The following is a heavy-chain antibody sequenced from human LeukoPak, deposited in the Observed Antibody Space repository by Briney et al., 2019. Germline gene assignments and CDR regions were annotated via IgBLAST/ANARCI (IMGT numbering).Heavy chain of an antibody. J-gene: IGHJ3*02. CDR2: IYYSGST. CDR1: GGSISSYY. CDR3: ARSSAVTMGGAFDI. V-gene: IGHV4-59*01. D-gene: IGHD4-17*01. Sequence: PSETLSLTCTVSGGSISSYYWSWIRQPPGKGLEWIGYIYYSGSTNYNPSLKSRVTISIDTCKNEFSLKLSSVTAADTAVYYCARSSAVTMGGAFDIWGQGTMVTVSS.